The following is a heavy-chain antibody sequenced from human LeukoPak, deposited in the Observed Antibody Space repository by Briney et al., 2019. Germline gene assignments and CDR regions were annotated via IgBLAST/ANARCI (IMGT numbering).Heavy chain of an antibody. D-gene: IGHD3-9*01. CDR3: AREGKGGLRYFDWLSAPDY. CDR2: IKTDGSEK. Sequence: GGSLRLSCAASGFTVSSNYMSWVRQAPGKGLQWVANIKTDGSEKYYVDSVKGRFTISRDNAKNSLYLQMNSLRAEDTAVYYCAREGKGGLRYFDWLSAPDYWGQGTLVTVSS. V-gene: IGHV3-7*01. J-gene: IGHJ4*02. CDR1: GFTVSSNY.